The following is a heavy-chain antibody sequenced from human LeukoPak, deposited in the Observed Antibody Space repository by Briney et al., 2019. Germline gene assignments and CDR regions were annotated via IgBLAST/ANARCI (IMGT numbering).Heavy chain of an antibody. V-gene: IGHV7-4-1*02. CDR1: GYTFTSYA. CDR3: ARDRNPGWAAAGFPFFDY. D-gene: IGHD6-13*01. J-gene: IGHJ4*02. Sequence: ASVKVSCKASGYTFTSYAMNWVRQAPGQGLEWMGWINTNTGNPAYAQGFTGRFVFSLDTSVSTAYLQISSLKAEDTAVYYCARDRNPGWAAAGFPFFDYWGQGTLVTVSS. CDR2: INTNTGNP.